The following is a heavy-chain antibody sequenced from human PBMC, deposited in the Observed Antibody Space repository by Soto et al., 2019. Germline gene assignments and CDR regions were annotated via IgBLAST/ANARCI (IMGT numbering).Heavy chain of an antibody. D-gene: IGHD2-15*01. J-gene: IGHJ6*02. CDR1: GFTFSNAW. CDR3: TTDPPFPVVAATHGMDV. V-gene: IGHV3-15*07. Sequence: EVQLVESGGGLVKPGGSLRLSCAASGFTFSNAWMNWVRQAPGKGLEWVGRIKSKTDGGTTDYAAPVKGRFTISRDDSKNTLYLQMNSLKTEDTAVYYCTTDPPFPVVAATHGMDVWGQGTTVTVSS. CDR2: IKSKTDGGTT.